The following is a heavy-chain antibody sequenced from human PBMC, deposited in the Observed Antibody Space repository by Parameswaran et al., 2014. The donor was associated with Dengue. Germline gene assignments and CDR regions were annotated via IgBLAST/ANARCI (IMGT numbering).Heavy chain of an antibody. CDR3: ASGKHETTGSWYFDL. CDR2: ISSSSSYI. V-gene: IGHV3-21*01. D-gene: IGHD4-17*01. J-gene: IGHJ2*01. Sequence: WIRQPPGKGLEWVSSISSSSSYIYYADSVKGRFTISRDNAKNSLYLQMNSLRAEDTAVYYCASGKHETTGSWYFDLWGRGTLVTVSS.